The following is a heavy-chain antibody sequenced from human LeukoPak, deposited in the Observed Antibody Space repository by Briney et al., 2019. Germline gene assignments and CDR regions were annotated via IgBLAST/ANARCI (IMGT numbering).Heavy chain of an antibody. J-gene: IGHJ4*02. V-gene: IGHV5-51*01. Sequence: GESPKISCQGSGYFFNNYWIAWVRQMPRKGLEWMGIIYPGDSDTKYSPSFQGQVTISADKSINTAYLQWSSLKASNTATYYCARSYCSSPSCFDLDYWGQGTLVIVSS. CDR3: ARSYCSSPSCFDLDY. CDR2: IYPGDSDT. D-gene: IGHD2-2*01. CDR1: GYFFNNYW.